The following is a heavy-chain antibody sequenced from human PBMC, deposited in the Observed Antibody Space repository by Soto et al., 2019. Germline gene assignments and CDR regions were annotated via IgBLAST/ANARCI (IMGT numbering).Heavy chain of an antibody. CDR1: GGSISGYY. J-gene: IGHJ6*02. Sequence: ASETLSLTCTVSGGSISGYYWSWIRQPPGKGLEWIGYIYYSGSTNYNPSLKSRVTISVDTSKNQFSLKLSSVTAADTAVYYCARGGRRKLDYYYSGMDVWGQGTTVTVSS. CDR3: ARGGRRKLDYYYSGMDV. V-gene: IGHV4-59*01. D-gene: IGHD6-13*01. CDR2: IYYSGST.